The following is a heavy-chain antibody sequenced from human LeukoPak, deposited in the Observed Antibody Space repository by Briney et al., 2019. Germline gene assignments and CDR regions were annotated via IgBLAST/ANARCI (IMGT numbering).Heavy chain of an antibody. V-gene: IGHV4-59*12. CDR3: ARDAKYYYGSRTYFFFEY. J-gene: IGHJ4*02. CDR2: IYYSGST. D-gene: IGHD3-10*01. Sequence: SETLSLTCTVSGGSISSYYWSWIRQPPGKGLEWIGYIYYSGSTNYNPSLKSRVTISVDTSKNQFSLKLSSVTAADTAVYYCARDAKYYYGSRTYFFFEYWGQGTLLSVSS. CDR1: GGSISSYY.